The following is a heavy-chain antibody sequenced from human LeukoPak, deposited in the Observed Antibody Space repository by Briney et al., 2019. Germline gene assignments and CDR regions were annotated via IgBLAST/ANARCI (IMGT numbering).Heavy chain of an antibody. D-gene: IGHD6-13*01. Sequence: GGSLRLSCAASTFTFSSYAMHWVRQAPGKGLEWVAVISYDGSNKYYADSLKGRFTISRDNSKNTMYLQMNSLRAEDTAVYYCARVVRTYYYYGMDVWGQGTSATVSS. V-gene: IGHV3-30*04. CDR1: TFTFSSYA. J-gene: IGHJ6*02. CDR3: ARVVRTYYYYGMDV. CDR2: ISYDGSNK.